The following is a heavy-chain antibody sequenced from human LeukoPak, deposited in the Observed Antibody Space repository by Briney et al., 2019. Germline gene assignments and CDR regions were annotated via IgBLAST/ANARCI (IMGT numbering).Heavy chain of an antibody. CDR1: GGSISSSSYY. Sequence: PSETLSLTCTVSGGSISSSSYYWGWIRQPPGKGLEWIGSIYYSGSTYYNPSLKSRVTISVDTSKNQFSLKLSSVTAADTAVYYCARLGKGNWFDPWGQGTLVTVSS. V-gene: IGHV4-39*01. D-gene: IGHD3-10*01. J-gene: IGHJ5*02. CDR3: ARLGKGNWFDP. CDR2: IYYSGST.